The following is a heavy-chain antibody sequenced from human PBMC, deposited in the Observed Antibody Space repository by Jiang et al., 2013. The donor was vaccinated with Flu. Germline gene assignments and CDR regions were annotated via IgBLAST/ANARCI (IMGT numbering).Heavy chain of an antibody. Sequence: KPTQTLTLTCTVSGFSLTSSGVNVAWIRQPPGKALEWLALIYWDDDTRYSPSFKTRLSITKDNSKNQVVLSLTNVNAEDTATYSCAYSTGNGYFDFWGRGTLVTVSS. CDR2: IYWDDDT. CDR3: AYSTGNGYFDF. J-gene: IGHJ2*01. D-gene: IGHD2-8*02. V-gene: IGHV2-5*02. CDR1: GFSLTSSGVN.